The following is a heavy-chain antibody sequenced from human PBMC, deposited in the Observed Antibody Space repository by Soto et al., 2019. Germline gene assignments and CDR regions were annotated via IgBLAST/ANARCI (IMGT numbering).Heavy chain of an antibody. Sequence: QVQLQQWGAGLLKPSETLSLTCAVYGGSFSGYYWSWIRQPPGKGLEWIGEINHSGSTNYNPSLKSRVTISVETSKNQFSLKLSSVTAADTAVYYCASKNNATRLDYWGQGTLVTVSS. CDR1: GGSFSGYY. CDR2: INHSGST. V-gene: IGHV4-34*01. D-gene: IGHD1-1*01. J-gene: IGHJ4*02. CDR3: ASKNNATRLDY.